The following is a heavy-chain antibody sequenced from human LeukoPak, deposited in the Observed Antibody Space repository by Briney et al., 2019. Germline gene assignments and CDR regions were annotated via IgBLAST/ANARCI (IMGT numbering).Heavy chain of an antibody. J-gene: IGHJ3*02. CDR3: ARPIAARLSDDAFDI. CDR1: GYTFTGYY. D-gene: IGHD6-6*01. CDR2: INPNSGGT. V-gene: IGHV1-2*02. Sequence: ASVKVSCKASGYTFTGYYMHWVRQAPGQGLEWMGWINPNSGGTNYAQKFQGRVTMTRDTSISTAYMELSRLRSDDTAVYYCARPIAARLSDDAFDIWGQGTMVTVSS.